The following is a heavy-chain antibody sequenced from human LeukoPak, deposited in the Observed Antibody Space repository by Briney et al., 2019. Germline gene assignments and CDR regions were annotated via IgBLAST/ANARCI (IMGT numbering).Heavy chain of an antibody. CDR2: ISSDSNTI. J-gene: IGHJ4*02. CDR1: GFTFSGYS. CDR3: ARGLYGDHGGY. V-gene: IGHV3-48*01. D-gene: IGHD2-21*02. Sequence: GGSLRLSSAASGFTFSGYSMNWVRQAPGKGLEWVSYISSDSNTIYYEDSVKVRFTISRDNANNSLYLQMNSLRAEDTAVYDCARGLYGDHGGYWGQGTLVTVSS.